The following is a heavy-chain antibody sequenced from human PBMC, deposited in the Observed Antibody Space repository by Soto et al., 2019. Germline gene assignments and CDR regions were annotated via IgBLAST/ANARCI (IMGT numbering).Heavy chain of an antibody. D-gene: IGHD3-10*01. CDR3: AREPSSITMVRGVHQFDP. CDR2: IIPIFGTA. V-gene: IGHV1-69*13. CDR1: GGTFSSYA. J-gene: IGHJ5*02. Sequence: SVKVSCKASGGTFSSYAISWVRQAPGQGLEWMGGIIPIFGTANYAQKFQGRVTITADESTSTAYMELSSLRSEDTAVYYCAREPSSITMVRGVHQFDPWGQGTLVTVSS.